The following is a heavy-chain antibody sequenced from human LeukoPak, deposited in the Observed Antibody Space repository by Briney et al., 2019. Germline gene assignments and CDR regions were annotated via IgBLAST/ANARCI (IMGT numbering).Heavy chain of an antibody. CDR1: GGSISSSSYY. CDR3: ARRDGWVVDY. CDR2: IYYRGST. J-gene: IGHJ4*02. Sequence: PSETLSLTCTVSGGSISSSSYYWGWIRQPPGKGLEWIGSIYYRGSTYYNPSLKSRVTISVDTSKNQFSLKLSSVTAADRAVYYCARRDGWVVDYWGQGTLVTVSS. D-gene: IGHD1-26*01. V-gene: IGHV4-39*01.